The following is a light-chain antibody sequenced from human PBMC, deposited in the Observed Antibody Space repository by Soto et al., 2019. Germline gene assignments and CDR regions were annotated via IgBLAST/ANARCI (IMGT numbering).Light chain of an antibody. CDR1: QIVGGDT. CDR2: GAS. V-gene: IGKV3-20*01. Sequence: EIVLTQSPGTLSLSPGERATLSCRASQIVGGDTLAWVQQRPGQAPRLVIYGASNRAAGIPDRFSGSGSGTDFTLTVSRLEPEDFAMYYCQQYHWAPDTFGQGTRLEMK. J-gene: IGKJ5*01. CDR3: QQYHWAPDT.